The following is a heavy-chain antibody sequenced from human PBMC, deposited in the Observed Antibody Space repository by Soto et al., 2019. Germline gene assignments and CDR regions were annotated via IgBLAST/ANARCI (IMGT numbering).Heavy chain of an antibody. D-gene: IGHD2-2*01. J-gene: IGHJ6*02. CDR3: ARLGRCSSTSCFYYYYGMDV. CDR1: GYSFTSYW. CDR2: IYPGDSDT. V-gene: IGHV5-51*01. Sequence: PGESLKISCKGSGYSFTSYWIGWARQMPGKGLEWMGIIYPGDSDTRYSPSFQGQVTISADKSISTAYLQWSSLKASDTAMYYCARLGRCSSTSCFYYYYGMDVWGQGTTVTVSS.